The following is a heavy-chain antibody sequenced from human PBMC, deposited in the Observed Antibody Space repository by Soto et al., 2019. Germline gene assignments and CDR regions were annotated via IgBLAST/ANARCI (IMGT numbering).Heavy chain of an antibody. CDR2: ISYDGSNK. CDR1: GFTLSNYV. D-gene: IGHD5-12*01. V-gene: IGHV3-30-3*01. CDR3: ARDYYRFNSGYGFSMDV. J-gene: IGHJ6*02. Sequence: HPGGSLRLSCAASGFTLSNYVMNWVRQAPGKGLEWVAVISYDGSNKYYADSVKGRFTISRDNSKNTLYLQMNSLRAEDTAVYYCARDYYRFNSGYGFSMDVWGQGTTVTVSS.